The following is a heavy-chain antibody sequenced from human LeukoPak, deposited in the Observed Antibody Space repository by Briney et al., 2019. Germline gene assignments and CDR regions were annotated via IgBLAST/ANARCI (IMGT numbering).Heavy chain of an antibody. CDR1: GFTFSSYG. CDR2: IWYDGSNK. CDR3: AKDELYCSGGSCYSIDY. Sequence: GGSLRLSCAASGFTFSSYGMHWVRQAPGKGLEWVAVIWYDGSNKYYADAVKGRFTISRDNSKNTLYLQMNSLRAEDTAVYYCAKDELYCSGGSCYSIDYWGQGTLVTVSS. J-gene: IGHJ4*02. V-gene: IGHV3-33*06. D-gene: IGHD2-15*01.